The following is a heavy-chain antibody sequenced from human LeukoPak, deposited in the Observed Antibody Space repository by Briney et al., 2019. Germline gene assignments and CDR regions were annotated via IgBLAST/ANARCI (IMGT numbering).Heavy chain of an antibody. J-gene: IGHJ4*02. Sequence: ASVKVSCKASGYTFTGYYMHWVRQAPGQGLEWMGWINPNSGGTNYAQKFQGRVTMTRDTSISTAYMELSRLRSDAPAVYYCAREAGHTAMDYYFDYWGQGTLVTVSS. V-gene: IGHV1-2*02. CDR3: AREAGHTAMDYYFDY. CDR1: GYTFTGYY. D-gene: IGHD5-18*01. CDR2: INPNSGGT.